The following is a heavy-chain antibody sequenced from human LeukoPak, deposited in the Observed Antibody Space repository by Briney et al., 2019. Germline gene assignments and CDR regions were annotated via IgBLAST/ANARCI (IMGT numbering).Heavy chain of an antibody. D-gene: IGHD2-2*01. J-gene: IGHJ4*02. CDR2: ISYDGRNI. Sequence: GGSLRLSCAASGFTFTSYSMNWVRQAPGKGLEWVAVISYDGRNIHYPDSVKGRFTISRDISTDTLWLQMDSLRTEDTAVYYCAKGPLRGTAAAIDYWGQGTLVTVSS. CDR1: GFTFTSYS. CDR3: AKGPLRGTAAAIDY. V-gene: IGHV3-30*18.